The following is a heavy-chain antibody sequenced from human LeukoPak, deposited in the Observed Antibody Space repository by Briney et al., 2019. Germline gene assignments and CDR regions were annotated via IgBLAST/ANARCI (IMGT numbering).Heavy chain of an antibody. CDR3: AKVGASTPFDP. D-gene: IGHD2-2*01. Sequence: PGGSLRLSWAASGFSFTTYWMGWVRQAPGKGLEWVANINQDESSQYYVDAGRGRFTISRDNAKKSLNLQMNSLRAEDTAVYYCAKVGASTPFDPWGQGTLVTVSS. V-gene: IGHV3-7*03. J-gene: IGHJ5*02. CDR1: GFSFTTYW. CDR2: INQDESSQ.